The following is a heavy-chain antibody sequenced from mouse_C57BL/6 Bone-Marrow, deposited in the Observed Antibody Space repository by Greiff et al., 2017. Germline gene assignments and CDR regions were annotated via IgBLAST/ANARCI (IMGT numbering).Heavy chain of an antibody. V-gene: IGHV1-76*01. CDR3: AGRYYYGSSRYFDV. J-gene: IGHJ1*03. Sequence: VQLQQSGAELVRPGASVKLSCKASGYTFTDYYINWVQQRPGQGLEWIARIYPGSGNTYYNEKFKGKATLTAEKSSSTAYMQHSSLTSEDSAIDFCAGRYYYGSSRYFDVWGTGTTVTVSS. D-gene: IGHD1-1*01. CDR1: GYTFTDYY. CDR2: IYPGSGNT.